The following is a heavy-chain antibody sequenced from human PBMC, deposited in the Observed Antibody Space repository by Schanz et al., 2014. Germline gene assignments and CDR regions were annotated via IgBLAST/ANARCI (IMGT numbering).Heavy chain of an antibody. Sequence: EVQLVQSGAEVKKPGESLRISCKGSGYSFTSYWISWVRQMPGKGLEWMGRIDPSDSYPNYSPSFQGHVTISADKSISTAYLQWSSLKASDTAMYYCARLLPPYYSSGWIGDSGDWGQGTLVTVSS. D-gene: IGHD6-19*01. V-gene: IGHV5-10-1*03. CDR1: GYSFTSYW. J-gene: IGHJ4*02. CDR3: ARLLPPYYSSGWIGDSGD. CDR2: IDPSDSYP.